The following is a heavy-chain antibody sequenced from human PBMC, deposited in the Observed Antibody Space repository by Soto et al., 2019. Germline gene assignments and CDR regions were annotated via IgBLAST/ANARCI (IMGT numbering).Heavy chain of an antibody. Sequence: PGGSLRLSCAASGFTFSSYAMSWVRQAPGKGLEWVSAISGSCGSTYYADSVKGRFTICGDNSKNTLYLQMNSLRAEDTAVYYCAKDLGYYDSRPQGYWGQGTLVTVSS. CDR1: GFTFSSYA. J-gene: IGHJ4*02. D-gene: IGHD3-22*01. CDR3: AKDLGYYDSRPQGY. CDR2: ISGSCGST. V-gene: IGHV3-23*01.